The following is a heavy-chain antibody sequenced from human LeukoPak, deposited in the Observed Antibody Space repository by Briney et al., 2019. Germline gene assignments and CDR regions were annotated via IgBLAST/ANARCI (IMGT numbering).Heavy chain of an antibody. J-gene: IGHJ4*02. CDR3: ARDRGSSGVDC. V-gene: IGHV4-30-4*08. Sequence: PSQTLSLTCTVSGDSISRGGYYWSWIRQPPGTGLEWTGYIYYSGRTSYNPSLKSRATISGDTSKNPFSLQLSSVTAADTAVYYCARDRGSSGVDCWGQGTLVTVSS. CDR2: IYYSGRT. CDR1: GDSISRGGYY. D-gene: IGHD2-15*01.